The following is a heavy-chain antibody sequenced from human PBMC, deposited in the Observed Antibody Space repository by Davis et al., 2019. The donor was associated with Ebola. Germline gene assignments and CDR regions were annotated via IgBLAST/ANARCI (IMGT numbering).Heavy chain of an antibody. CDR3: ARQDTNGMDV. J-gene: IGHJ6*02. Sequence: SETLSLTCAVYGGSFSGYYWNWIRQPPGKGLEWIGEINHSGSTNYNPSLKSRVTISVDTSKNQFSLKLSSVTAADTAVYYCARQDTNGMDVWGQGTTVTVSS. D-gene: IGHD3-3*01. CDR2: INHSGST. CDR1: GGSFSGYY. V-gene: IGHV4-34*01.